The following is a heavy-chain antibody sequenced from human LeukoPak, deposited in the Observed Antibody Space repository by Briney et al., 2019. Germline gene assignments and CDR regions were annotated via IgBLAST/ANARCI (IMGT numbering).Heavy chain of an antibody. V-gene: IGHV4-34*01. CDR1: GGSFSGYY. CDR2: INHSGTT. J-gene: IGHJ4*02. CDR3: ARTLSYSSLLDY. Sequence: SETLSLTCAVYGGSFSGYYWSWIRQPPGKGLEWIGEINHSGTTNYNPSLKTRVTISVDKSKNQFSLKLSSVTAADTAVYYCARTLSYSSLLDYWGQGTLATVSS. D-gene: IGHD6-6*01.